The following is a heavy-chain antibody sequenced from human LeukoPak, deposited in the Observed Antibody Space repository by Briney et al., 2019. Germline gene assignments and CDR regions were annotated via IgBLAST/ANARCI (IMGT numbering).Heavy chain of an antibody. J-gene: IGHJ4*02. Sequence: ASVKVSCKASGYTFTSYDINWVRQATGQGLEWMGWMNPNSGNTGYARKFQGRVTMTRNTSISTAYMELSSLRSEDTAVYYCARMLEITDYSYDYWGQGTLVTVSS. CDR1: GYTFTSYD. CDR3: ARMLEITDYSYDY. V-gene: IGHV1-8*01. CDR2: MNPNSGNT. D-gene: IGHD1-14*01.